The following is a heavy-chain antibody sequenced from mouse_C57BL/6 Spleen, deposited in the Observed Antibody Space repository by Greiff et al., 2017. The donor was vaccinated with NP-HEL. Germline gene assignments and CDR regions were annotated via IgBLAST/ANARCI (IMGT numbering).Heavy chain of an antibody. D-gene: IGHD2-5*01. Sequence: QVQLQQPGAELVRPGSSVKLSCKASGYTFTSYWMDWVKQRPGQGLEWIGNVYPSDSETHYNQKFKDKATLTVDKSSSTAYMQLSSLTSEDSAVYYCARKNYSNYGYAMDYWGQGTSVTVSS. CDR2: VYPSDSET. V-gene: IGHV1-61*01. J-gene: IGHJ4*01. CDR1: GYTFTSYW. CDR3: ARKNYSNYGYAMDY.